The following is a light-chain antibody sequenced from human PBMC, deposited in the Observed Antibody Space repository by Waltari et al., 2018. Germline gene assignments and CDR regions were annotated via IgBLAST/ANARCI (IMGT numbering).Light chain of an antibody. CDR3: QQYNDWPRT. V-gene: IGKV3-15*01. J-gene: IGKJ1*01. CDR1: QSVSSN. CDR2: GAS. Sequence: EIVMTQSPATLSVSPGERATLSCRASQSVSSNLAWYQPKPGQSPRLLIYGASTRATGIAASFSGSGSGTEFTLTISSLQSEDFALYYCQQYNDWPRTFGQGTKVEI.